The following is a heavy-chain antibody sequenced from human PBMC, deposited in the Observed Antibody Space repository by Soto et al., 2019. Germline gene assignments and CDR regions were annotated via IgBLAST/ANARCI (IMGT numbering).Heavy chain of an antibody. CDR1: GYTFTSYG. CDR3: ARDLASAGGEGFDI. D-gene: IGHD3-16*01. J-gene: IGHJ3*02. CDR2: IGLYNGNT. V-gene: IGHV1-18*01. Sequence: WASVKVSCKASGYTFTSYGISWVRQAPGQGLEWMGWIGLYNGNTNYAHKFQGRVTMTTDTSTSTAYMELRSLRSDDTAVYYCARDLASAGGEGFDIWGQGTMVTVSS.